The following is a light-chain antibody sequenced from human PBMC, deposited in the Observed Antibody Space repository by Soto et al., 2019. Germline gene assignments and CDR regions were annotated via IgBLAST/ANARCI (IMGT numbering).Light chain of an antibody. CDR3: TSYVGNDIWV. CDR1: SSDVGAYKY. J-gene: IGLJ3*02. Sequence: QSALTQPPSAPGSPGQSVTISCTGTSSDVGAYKYVSWYQQYPGKAPKLMIYEVTKWPSGVPDRFSGSKSGNTASLTVSGLQAEDEADYYCTSYVGNDIWVFGGGTKLTVL. V-gene: IGLV2-8*01. CDR2: EVT.